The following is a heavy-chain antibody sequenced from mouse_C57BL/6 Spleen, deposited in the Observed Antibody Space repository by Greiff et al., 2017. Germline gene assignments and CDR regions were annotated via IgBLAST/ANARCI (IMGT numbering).Heavy chain of an antibody. D-gene: IGHD2-13*01. CDR3: AKGEGYAMDY. V-gene: IGHV1-69*01. J-gene: IGHJ4*01. Sequence: QVQLQQPGAELVMPGASVKLSCKASGYTFTSYWMHWVKQRPGQGLEWIGEIDPSDSYTNYNQKFKGKSTLTVDKSSSTAYMQLSSLTSEYSAVYYCAKGEGYAMDYWGQGTSVTVSS. CDR2: IDPSDSYT. CDR1: GYTFTSYW.